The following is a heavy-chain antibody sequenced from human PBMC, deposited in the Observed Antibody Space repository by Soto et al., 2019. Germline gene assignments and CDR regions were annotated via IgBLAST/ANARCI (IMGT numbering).Heavy chain of an antibody. CDR3: VMVEIFCTPHPPDV. CDR1: GYIFVNYG. CDR2: ISPYTGNT. J-gene: IGHJ6*02. V-gene: IGHV1-18*01. Sequence: QVQLVQYGDEVKKPGASVTVSCKASGYIFVNYGIAWVRQATRQGLEWMGWISPYTGNTHSASKVQGRLTMTTDTSESTANMDRVSRTPDDKAVYYCVMVEIFCTPHPPDVWGEGTTVTVS. D-gene: IGHD2-15*01.